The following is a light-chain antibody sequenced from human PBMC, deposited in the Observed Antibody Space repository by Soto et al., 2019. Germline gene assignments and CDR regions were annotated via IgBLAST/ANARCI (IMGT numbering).Light chain of an antibody. CDR1: QNLNSY. J-gene: IGKJ5*01. V-gene: IGKV1-39*01. Sequence: DIQRTQSPSSLSPSVGDRVTISCRARQNLNSYLNWYQQKPGKAPKLLIYAASSLQSGVPSRIGSSGSGTDFTLTVSSMQPADFATYYCHQRYDIPTFGQGTRLYI. CDR2: AAS. CDR3: HQRYDIPT.